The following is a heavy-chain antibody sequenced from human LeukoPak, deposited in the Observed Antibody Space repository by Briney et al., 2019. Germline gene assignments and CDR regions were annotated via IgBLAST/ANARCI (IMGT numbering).Heavy chain of an antibody. CDR1: GGSISSSSYY. CDR2: IYYSGST. V-gene: IGHV4-39*07. J-gene: IGHJ4*02. Sequence: SETLSLTCTVSGGSISSSSYYWGWIRQPPGKGLEWIGSIYYSGSTYYNPSLKSRVTISVDTSKNQFSLKLSSVTAADTAVYYCARGHGDNDYWGQGTLVTVSS. D-gene: IGHD4-17*01. CDR3: ARGHGDNDY.